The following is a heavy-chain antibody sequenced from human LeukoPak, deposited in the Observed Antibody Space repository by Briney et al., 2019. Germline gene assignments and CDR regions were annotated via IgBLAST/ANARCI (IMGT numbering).Heavy chain of an antibody. CDR3: VLRWGFELRSQEIPPAD. D-gene: IGHD2-15*01. CDR2: ISGSGGST. J-gene: IGHJ4*02. V-gene: IGHV3-23*01. Sequence: GGSLRLSCAASGFTFSSYAMSWVRQAPGKGLEWVSAISGSGGSTYYADSVKGRFTISRDNSKNTLYLQMNSLRAEDTAVYYCVLRWGFELRSQEIPPADWGQGTLVTVSS. CDR1: GFTFSSYA.